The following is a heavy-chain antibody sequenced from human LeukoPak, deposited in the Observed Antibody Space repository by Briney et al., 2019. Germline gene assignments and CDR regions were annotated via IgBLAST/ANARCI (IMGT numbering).Heavy chain of an antibody. CDR2: ISSSSTYI. J-gene: IGHJ4*02. CDR1: GFTFSTYS. D-gene: IGHD5-18*01. V-gene: IGHV3-21*01. Sequence: GGSLRLSCAASGFTFSTYSMNWVRQAPGKGLEWVSSISSSSTYIYYADSVKGRFTISRDNAKKSLFLQVSSLRGEDTAVYYCARDRGFSYGIDFWGQGTLVTVSS. CDR3: ARDRGFSYGIDF.